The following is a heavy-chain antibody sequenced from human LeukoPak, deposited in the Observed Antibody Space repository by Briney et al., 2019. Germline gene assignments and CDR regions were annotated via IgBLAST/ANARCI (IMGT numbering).Heavy chain of an antibody. CDR1: GFTFSSYG. Sequence: GGSLRLSCAASGFTFSSYGMHWVRQAPGKGLEWVAVIWYDGSNKYYADSVKGRFTISRDNSKNTLYLQMNSLRAEDTAVYYCAKEMGYYYMDVWGKGTTVTVSS. J-gene: IGHJ6*03. V-gene: IGHV3-33*06. D-gene: IGHD2-8*01. CDR3: AKEMGYYYMDV. CDR2: IWYDGSNK.